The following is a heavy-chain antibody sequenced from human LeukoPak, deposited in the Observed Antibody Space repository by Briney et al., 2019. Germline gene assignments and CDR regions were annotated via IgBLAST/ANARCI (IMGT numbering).Heavy chain of an antibody. Sequence: PGGSLRLSCAASGFTFSDYYMSWIRQAPGKGLEWVSYISSSGSTIYYADTVKGRFTISRDNAKNSLYLQMNSLRAEDTAVYYCATTFPYYYDSSGYYLAYWGQGTLVTVSS. CDR2: ISSSGSTI. CDR3: ATTFPYYYDSSGYYLAY. CDR1: GFTFSDYY. D-gene: IGHD3-22*01. V-gene: IGHV3-11*01. J-gene: IGHJ4*02.